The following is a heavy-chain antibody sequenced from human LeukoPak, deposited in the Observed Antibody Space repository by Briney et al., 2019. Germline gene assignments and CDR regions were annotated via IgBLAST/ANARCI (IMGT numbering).Heavy chain of an antibody. J-gene: IGHJ4*02. V-gene: IGHV4-38-2*02. CDR2: IYHSGST. CDR1: GYSISNTYY. D-gene: IGHD1-26*01. CDR3: ARHNSWELPRRPFDY. Sequence: PSETLSLTCTVSGYSISNTYYWGWIRQPPGKGLEWIGSIYHSGSTNYNPSLKSRVTISVDKSKNQFSLKLSSVTAADTAVYYCARHNSWELPRRPFDYWGQGTLVTVSS.